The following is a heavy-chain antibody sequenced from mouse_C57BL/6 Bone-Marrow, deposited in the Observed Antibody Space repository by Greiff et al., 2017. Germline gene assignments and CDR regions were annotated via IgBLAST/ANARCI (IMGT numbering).Heavy chain of an antibody. V-gene: IGHV10-1*01. CDR3: GGHGGGTVSFDY. CDR1: GFSFTTYA. Sequence: EVQLVESGGGLVQPKGSLKLSCAASGFSFTTYAMNWVRQAPGKGLEWVARIRSKSNNYATYYADSVKDRFTISRDDSESMLYLQMNNLKTEEADMCYCGGHGGGTVSFDYWGKGTTLTVSS. D-gene: IGHD4-1*01. J-gene: IGHJ2*01. CDR2: IRSKSNNYAT.